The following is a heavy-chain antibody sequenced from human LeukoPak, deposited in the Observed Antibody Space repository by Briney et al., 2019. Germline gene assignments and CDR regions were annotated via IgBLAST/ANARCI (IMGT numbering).Heavy chain of an antibody. CDR2: IYYSGST. V-gene: IGHV4-39*07. J-gene: IGHJ3*02. CDR1: GGSISSSSYY. Sequence: SETLSLTCTVSGGSISSSSYYWGWIRQPPGKGLEWIGSIYYSGSTYYNPSLKSRVTISVDTSKNQFSLKLSSVTAADTAVYYCARDLDYGGNSGYDAFDIWGQGTMVTVSS. D-gene: IGHD4-23*01. CDR3: ARDLDYGGNSGYDAFDI.